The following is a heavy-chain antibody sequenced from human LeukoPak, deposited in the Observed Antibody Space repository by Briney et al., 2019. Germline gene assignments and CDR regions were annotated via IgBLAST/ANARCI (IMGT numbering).Heavy chain of an antibody. CDR2: IKQDGSEK. D-gene: IGHD5-18*01. Sequence: PGGSLRLSCAASGFIFSRYAMSWVRQTPGKGLEWVANIKQDGSEKYYVDSVKGRFTISRDNAKNSLYLQMNSLRAKDTAVYYCARAYSYVWDAFDIWGQGTVVTVSS. CDR3: ARAYSYVWDAFDI. CDR1: GFIFSRYA. J-gene: IGHJ3*02. V-gene: IGHV3-7*01.